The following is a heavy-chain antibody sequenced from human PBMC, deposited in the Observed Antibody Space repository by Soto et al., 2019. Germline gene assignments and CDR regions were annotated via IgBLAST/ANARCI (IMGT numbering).Heavy chain of an antibody. D-gene: IGHD1-1*01. V-gene: IGHV3-30-3*02. CDR1: GFTFSNFA. Sequence: GGSLRLSCAASGFTFSNFAMHWFRQAPGKGLEWVAVMSFDGTTKFYADSVKGRFTVSRDNSKNTLYLQMNSLRADDTAIYYCAKDTVMATTVFDYWGQGTLVTVSS. CDR2: MSFDGTTK. CDR3: AKDTVMATTVFDY. J-gene: IGHJ4*02.